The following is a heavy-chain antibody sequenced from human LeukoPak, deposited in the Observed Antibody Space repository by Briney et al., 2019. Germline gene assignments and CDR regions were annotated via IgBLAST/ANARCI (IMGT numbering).Heavy chain of an antibody. V-gene: IGHV3-33*01. CDR3: ARGGGYDYLDY. J-gene: IGHJ4*02. D-gene: IGHD5-12*01. CDR1: GSTFSSYG. CDR2: IWYDGSNK. Sequence: PGRSLRLSCAASGSTFSSYGMHWVRQAPGKGLEWVAVIWYDGSNKYYADSVKGRFTISRDNSKNTLYLQMNSLRAEDTAVYYCARGGGYDYLDYWGQGTLVTVSS.